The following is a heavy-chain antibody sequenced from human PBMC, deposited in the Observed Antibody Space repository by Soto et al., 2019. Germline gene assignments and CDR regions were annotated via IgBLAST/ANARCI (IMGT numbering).Heavy chain of an antibody. Sequence: SETLSLTCTVSGGSVSSGSYYWSWIRQPPGKGLEWIGYIYYSGSTNYNPSLKSRVTISVDTSKNQFSLKLSSVTAADTAVYYCAREIITGAYFDYWGQGTLVTVSS. CDR3: AREIITGAYFDY. D-gene: IGHD1-20*01. J-gene: IGHJ4*02. CDR1: GGSVSSGSYY. V-gene: IGHV4-61*01. CDR2: IYYSGST.